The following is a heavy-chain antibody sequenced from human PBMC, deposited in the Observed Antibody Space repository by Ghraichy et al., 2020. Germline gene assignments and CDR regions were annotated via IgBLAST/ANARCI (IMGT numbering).Heavy chain of an antibody. V-gene: IGHV3-21*01. J-gene: IGHJ4*02. CDR2: ISSSSSYI. D-gene: IGHD2-2*01. Sequence: GALRLSCAASGFPFSSYTMSWVRQAPGKGLEWVSSISSSSSYIYYADSVKGRFTISRDNAKNSLYLQMNSLRAEDTAVYYCASRCSSPTCYSFLVDYWGQGTLVTVSS. CDR3: ASRCSSPTCYSFLVDY. CDR1: GFPFSSYT.